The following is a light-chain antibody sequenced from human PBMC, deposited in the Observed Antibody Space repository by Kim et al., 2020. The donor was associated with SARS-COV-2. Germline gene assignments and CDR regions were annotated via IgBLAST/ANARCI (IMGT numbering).Light chain of an antibody. CDR1: TCSNAGSD. CDR2: EDD. CDR3: RSYDRSTWV. J-gene: IGLJ3*02. Sequence: TCTRTPDTCSNAGSDVQGCRQRPASAPTNVIFEDDLRPSGVPDRFSGAVDIAANSASLTISGLKTEDEADYYGRSYDRSTWVFGGGTQLTVL. V-gene: IGLV6-57*03.